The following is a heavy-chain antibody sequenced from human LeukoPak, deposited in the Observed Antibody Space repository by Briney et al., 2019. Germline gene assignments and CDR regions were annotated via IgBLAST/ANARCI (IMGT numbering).Heavy chain of an antibody. CDR2: IYSTGII. CDR3: ARDSGTWRGSSDY. V-gene: IGHV4-4*07. J-gene: IGHJ4*02. D-gene: IGHD1-26*01. Sequence: SETLSLTCTVSGGSITNYYWSWIRQSAGKGLEWIGRIYSTGIITYNPSLKSRVTMSVDTSKNQLSLRLISVTAADTAVYYCARDSGTWRGSSDYWGQGTLVTVSS. CDR1: GGSITNYY.